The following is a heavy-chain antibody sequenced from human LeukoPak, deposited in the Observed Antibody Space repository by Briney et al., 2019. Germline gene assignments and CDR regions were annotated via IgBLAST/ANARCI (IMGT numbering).Heavy chain of an antibody. CDR1: GGSITSDY. V-gene: IGHV4-59*01. CDR3: ARVASVGATRALDY. CDR2: IYYSGST. J-gene: IGHJ4*02. D-gene: IGHD1-26*01. Sequence: PSETLSLTCTVSGGSITSDYWSWIRQPPGKGLESIGYIYYSGSTHYNPSLKSRVTISVDTSKNQFSLKLSSVTAADTAVYYCARVASVGATRALDYWGQGTLVTVSS.